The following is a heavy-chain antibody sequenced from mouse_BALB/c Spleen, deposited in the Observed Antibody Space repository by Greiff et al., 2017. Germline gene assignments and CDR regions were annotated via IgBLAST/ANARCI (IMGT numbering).Heavy chain of an antibody. V-gene: IGHV1-4*01. Sequence: QVQLKQSGAELARPGASVKMSCKASGYTFTSYTMHWVKQRPGQGLEWIGYINPSSGYTNYNQKFKDKATLTADKSSSTAYMQLSSLTSEDSAVYYCARVPNRDVGAYWGQGTLVTVSA. J-gene: IGHJ3*01. D-gene: IGHD4-1*01. CDR3: ARVPNRDVGAY. CDR2: INPSSGYT. CDR1: GYTFTSYT.